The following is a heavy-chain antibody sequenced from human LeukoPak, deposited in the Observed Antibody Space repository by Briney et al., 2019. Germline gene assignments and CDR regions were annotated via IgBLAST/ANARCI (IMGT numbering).Heavy chain of an antibody. J-gene: IGHJ3*02. CDR1: GFTFSSYS. CDR3: ARVSYYPHDAFDI. V-gene: IGHV3-7*01. D-gene: IGHD1-26*01. CDR2: IKQDGSEK. Sequence: QPGGSLRLSCAASGFTFSSYSMNWVRQAPGKGLEWVAKIKQDGSEKYYVDSVKGRFTISRDNAKSSLYLQMNSLRAEDTALYYCARVSYYPHDAFDIWGQGAMVTVSS.